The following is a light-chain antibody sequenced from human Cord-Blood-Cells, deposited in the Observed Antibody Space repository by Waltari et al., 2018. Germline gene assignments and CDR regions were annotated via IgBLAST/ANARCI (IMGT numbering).Light chain of an antibody. CDR3: QQYYSYPFT. V-gene: IGKV1-8*01. CDR1: QGISSY. CDR2: AAS. Sequence: LRMTQSPSSFSASTGDRVTLTCRASQGISSYLAWYQQKPGKAPKLLIYAASTLQSGVPSRFSGSGSGTDFTLTISCLQSEDFATYYCQQYYSYPFTFGPGTKVDIK. J-gene: IGKJ3*01.